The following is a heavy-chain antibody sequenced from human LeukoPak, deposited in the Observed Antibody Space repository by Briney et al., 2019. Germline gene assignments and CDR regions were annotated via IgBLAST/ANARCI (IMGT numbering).Heavy chain of an antibody. CDR3: ARGVLDYDSSGYYAEYYFDY. V-gene: IGHV1-3*01. J-gene: IGHJ4*02. CDR1: GYTFTSYA. CDR2: INAGNGNT. Sequence: ASVKVSCKASGYTFTSYAMHWVRQAPGQRLEWMGWINAGNGNTKYSQKFQGRVTITGDTSASTAYMELSSLRSEDTAVYYCARGVLDYDSSGYYAEYYFDYWGQGTLVTVSS. D-gene: IGHD3-22*01.